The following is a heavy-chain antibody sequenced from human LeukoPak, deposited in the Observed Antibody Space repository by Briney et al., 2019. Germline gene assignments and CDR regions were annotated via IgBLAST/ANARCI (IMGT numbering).Heavy chain of an antibody. Sequence: PGGSLRLSCAASGFTFSSYSMYWVRQAPGKGLEWVSYISSSSSTIYYADSVKGRFTISRDNAKNSLYLQMNSLRAEDTAVYYCARGKSGSYRARDYWGQGTLVTVSS. J-gene: IGHJ4*02. CDR3: ARGKSGSYRARDY. D-gene: IGHD1-26*01. V-gene: IGHV3-48*01. CDR2: ISSSSSTI. CDR1: GFTFSSYS.